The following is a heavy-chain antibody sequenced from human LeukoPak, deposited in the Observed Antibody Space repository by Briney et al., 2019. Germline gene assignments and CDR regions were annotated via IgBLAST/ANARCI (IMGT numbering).Heavy chain of an antibody. Sequence: GGSLRLSCAASGFTFSSYAMSWVRQAPGKGLEWVSTVSSSGGAIYYAASVKGRFTISRDNSKNTLSLQMSSLRAEDSALYYCVKGYLTGLAVAVDYWGQGTLVTVSS. CDR2: VSSSGGAI. D-gene: IGHD6-19*01. V-gene: IGHV3-23*01. CDR3: VKGYLTGLAVAVDY. CDR1: GFTFSSYA. J-gene: IGHJ4*02.